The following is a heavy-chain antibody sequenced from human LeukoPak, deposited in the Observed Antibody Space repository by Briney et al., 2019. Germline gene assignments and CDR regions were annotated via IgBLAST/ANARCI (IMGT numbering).Heavy chain of an antibody. CDR2: IIAIFGTA. J-gene: IGHJ6*03. D-gene: IGHD2/OR15-2a*01. CDR3: ARGGSGYGSLLSFDYYYYYMDV. V-gene: IGHV1-69*06. CDR1: RGTFSSYA. Sequence: AASVRVSCKASRGTFSSYAISWVREAPGQGLEWMGGIIAIFGTANYAQKYQGRVTITADKSTSTAYMELSSLRSEDTAVYYCARGGSGYGSLLSFDYYYYYMDVWGKGTTVTVSS.